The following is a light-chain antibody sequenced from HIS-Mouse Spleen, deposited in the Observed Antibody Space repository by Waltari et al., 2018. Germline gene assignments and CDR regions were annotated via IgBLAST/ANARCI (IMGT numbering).Light chain of an antibody. CDR1: SSNIGSNY. CDR2: RNN. CDR3: AAWDDSLSGPV. J-gene: IGLJ3*02. V-gene: IGLV1-47*01. Sequence: QSVLTQPPSASGTPGQRVTISCSGSSSNIGSNYVYCYQQLPGTAPKPLIYRNNQRPSRVPDRFSGSKSGTSASLAISGLRSEDEADYYCAAWDDSLSGPVFGGGTKLTVL.